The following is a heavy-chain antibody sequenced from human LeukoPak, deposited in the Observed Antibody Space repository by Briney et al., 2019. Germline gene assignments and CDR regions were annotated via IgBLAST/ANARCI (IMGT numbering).Heavy chain of an antibody. CDR3: VKFGYNRFDY. D-gene: IGHD5-24*01. V-gene: IGHV3-23*01. J-gene: IGHJ4*02. CDR2: ISGSGGST. Sequence: PGGSLRLSCAASGFTFSTYAMSWVRQAPGKGLEWVSSISGSGGSTYYADSVKGRFTISRDTSKNTLYLQMNSLRAADTAVYYCVKFGYNRFDYWGQGALVTVSS. CDR1: GFTFSTYA.